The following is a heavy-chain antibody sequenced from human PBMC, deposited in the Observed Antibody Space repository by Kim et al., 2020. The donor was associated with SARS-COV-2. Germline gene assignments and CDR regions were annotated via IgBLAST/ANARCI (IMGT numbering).Heavy chain of an antibody. D-gene: IGHD6-13*01. CDR3: ARGIAIAAAGTGYYYYYGMDV. V-gene: IGHV4-34*01. CDR1: GGSFSGYY. Sequence: SETLSLTCAVYGGSFSGYYWSWIRQPPGKGLEWIGEINHSGSTNYNPSLKSRVTISVDTSKNQFSLKLSSVTAADTAVYYCARGIAIAAAGTGYYYYYGMDVWGQGTTVTVSS. CDR2: INHSGST. J-gene: IGHJ6*02.